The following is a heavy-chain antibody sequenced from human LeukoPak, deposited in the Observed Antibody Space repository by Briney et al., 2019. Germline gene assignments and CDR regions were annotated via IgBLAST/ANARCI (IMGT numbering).Heavy chain of an antibody. D-gene: IGHD2-21*02. J-gene: IGHJ4*02. CDR2: IYTSGST. V-gene: IGHV4-61*02. CDR3: ARDDYYFDY. CDR1: GGSISSGSYY. Sequence: PSQTLSLTCTVSGGSISSGSYYWSWIRQPAGKGLEWIGRIYTSGSTNYNPSLKSRVTISVDTSKNQFSLKLSSVTAADTAVYYCARDDYYFDYWGQGTLVTVSS.